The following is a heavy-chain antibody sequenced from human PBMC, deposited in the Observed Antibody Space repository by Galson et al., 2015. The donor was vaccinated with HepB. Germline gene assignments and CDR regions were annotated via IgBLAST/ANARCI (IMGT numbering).Heavy chain of an antibody. J-gene: IGHJ6*02. D-gene: IGHD5-18*01. CDR1: GDSXSSNSAA. Sequence: CAISGDSXSSNSAAWNWIRQSPSRGLEWLGRTYYRSKWYNDYAVSVKSRMTINPDTSKNQFSLQLNSVTPEDTAVYYCAREVTGYSYGPSYYYGMDVWGQGTTVTVSS. CDR3: AREVTGYSYGPSYYYGMDV. CDR2: TYYRSKWYN. V-gene: IGHV6-1*01.